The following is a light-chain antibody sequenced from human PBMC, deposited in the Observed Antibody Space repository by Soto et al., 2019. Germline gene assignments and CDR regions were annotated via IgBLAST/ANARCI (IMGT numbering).Light chain of an antibody. CDR2: DDS. CDR1: ALPKKF. J-gene: IGLJ2*01. V-gene: IGLV3-10*01. Sequence: SYELTQPPSVSVSPGQTARITCSGAALPKKFASWYQQKSGQAPLLVIYDDSRRPSGIPERFSGSSSGTVATLTVTEAQVEDEADYYCYSLDHSGNIMVFGGGTKLT. CDR3: YSLDHSGNIMV.